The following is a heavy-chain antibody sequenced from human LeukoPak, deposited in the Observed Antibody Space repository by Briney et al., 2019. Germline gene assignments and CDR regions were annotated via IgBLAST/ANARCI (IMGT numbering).Heavy chain of an antibody. D-gene: IGHD5-18*01. CDR1: GFTFSSYG. V-gene: IGHV3-33*01. CDR2: IWYDGSNK. Sequence: GRSLRLSCAASGFTFSSYGMHWVRQAPGKGLEWVAVIWYDGSNKYYADSVKGRFTTSRDNSKNTLYLQMNSLRAEDTAVYYCARVRSGYSYAFDYWGQGTLVTVSS. J-gene: IGHJ4*02. CDR3: ARVRSGYSYAFDY.